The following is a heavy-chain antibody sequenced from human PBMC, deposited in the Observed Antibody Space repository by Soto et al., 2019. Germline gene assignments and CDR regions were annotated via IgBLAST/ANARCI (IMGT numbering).Heavy chain of an antibody. CDR3: AGVSAIAVAEV. CDR2: INAGNGNT. CDR1: GYTFTSYA. Sequence: QVQLVQSGAEVKKPGASVKVSCKASGYTFTSYAMHWVRQAPGQRLEWMGWINAGNGNTKYSQKFQGRVTITRDTSASTAYMELISLRSEDTAVYYCAGVSAIAVAEVWGQGTLGTVSS. V-gene: IGHV1-3*01. D-gene: IGHD6-19*01. J-gene: IGHJ4*02.